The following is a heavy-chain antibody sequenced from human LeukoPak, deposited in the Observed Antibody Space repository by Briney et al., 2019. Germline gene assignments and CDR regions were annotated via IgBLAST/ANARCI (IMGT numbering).Heavy chain of an antibody. Sequence: SETLSLTCAVYGGSFSGYYWGWIRQPPGKGLEWIGEINHSGSTNYNPSLKSRVTISVDTSKNQFSLKLSSVTAADTAVYYCAGTYYYDSSGTLPFDYWGQGTLVTVSS. CDR3: AGTYYYDSSGTLPFDY. J-gene: IGHJ4*02. V-gene: IGHV4-34*01. D-gene: IGHD3-22*01. CDR1: GGSFSGYY. CDR2: INHSGST.